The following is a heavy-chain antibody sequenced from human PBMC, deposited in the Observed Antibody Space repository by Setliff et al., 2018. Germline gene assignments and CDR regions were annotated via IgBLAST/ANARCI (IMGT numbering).Heavy chain of an antibody. V-gene: IGHV4-34*01. Sequence: PSETLSLTCAVYGGSFSTYYRIWIRQPPGKGLEWIGEINHSGSTNYNPSLKSRVTISVDTSKNQLSLKLSSVTAADTALYYCTVYNTGSSKDHYWGQGTPVTVSS. J-gene: IGHJ4*02. D-gene: IGHD2-8*02. CDR3: TVYNTGSSKDHY. CDR1: GGSFSTYY. CDR2: INHSGST.